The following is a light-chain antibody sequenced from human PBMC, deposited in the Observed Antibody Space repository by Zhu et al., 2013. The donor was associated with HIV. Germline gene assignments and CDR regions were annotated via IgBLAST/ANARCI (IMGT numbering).Light chain of an antibody. CDR2: GAS. Sequence: EMVVTQSPATLSVSPGERATLSCWTSQSVSTNLAWYQQKPGQAPRLLIYGASSRATGVPARFSGSGSGTEFTLTISSLQSEDFAVYYCQQRSNWPRYSFGQGTKLEIK. J-gene: IGKJ2*03. CDR3: QQRSNWPRYS. CDR1: QSVSTN. V-gene: IGKV3-15*01.